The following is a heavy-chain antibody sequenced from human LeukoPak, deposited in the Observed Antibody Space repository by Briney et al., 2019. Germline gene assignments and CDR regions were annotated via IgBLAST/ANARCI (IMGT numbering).Heavy chain of an antibody. J-gene: IGHJ4*02. Sequence: GASVKVSCKASGYTFTGYYMHWVRQAPGQGLEWMGWINPNSGGTNYAQKFQDRVTMTRDTSISTAYMELSGLRSDDTAVYYCARDLYNWNNLDYWGQGTLVTVSS. CDR2: INPNSGGT. D-gene: IGHD1/OR15-1a*01. V-gene: IGHV1-2*02. CDR3: ARDLYNWNNLDY. CDR1: GYTFTGYY.